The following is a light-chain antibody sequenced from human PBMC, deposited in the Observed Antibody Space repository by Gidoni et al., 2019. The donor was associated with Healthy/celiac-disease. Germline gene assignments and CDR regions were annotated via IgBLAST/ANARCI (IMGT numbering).Light chain of an antibody. CDR2: GAS. V-gene: IGKV3-20*01. J-gene: IGKJ4*01. CDR3: QQYGSSLLT. Sequence: DIVLTQSPGTLSLSPGERATLSCRASQSVSSSYLAWYQQKPGQAPRLLIYGASSRATGIPDRFSGSGPGTDFTLTISRLEPEEFAVYYCQQYGSSLLTFGGXTKVEIK. CDR1: QSVSSSY.